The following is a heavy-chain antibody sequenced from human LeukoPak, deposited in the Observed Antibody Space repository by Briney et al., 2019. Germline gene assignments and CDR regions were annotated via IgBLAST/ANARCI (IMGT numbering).Heavy chain of an antibody. D-gene: IGHD5-18*01. Sequence: GGSLRLSCAASGFTFDDYAMHWVRQAPGKGLEWVSLISWDGGSTYYADSVKGRFTISRDNSKNSLYLQMNSLRAEDTALYYCAKAPGTDQRNTAMFDYWGQGTLVTVSS. J-gene: IGHJ4*02. V-gene: IGHV3-43D*03. CDR3: AKAPGTDQRNTAMFDY. CDR1: GFTFDDYA. CDR2: ISWDGGST.